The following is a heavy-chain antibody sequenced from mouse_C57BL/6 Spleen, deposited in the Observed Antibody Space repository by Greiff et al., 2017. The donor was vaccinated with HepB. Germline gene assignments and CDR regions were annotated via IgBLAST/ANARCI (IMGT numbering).Heavy chain of an antibody. Sequence: VQLQQSGAELVRPGSSVKLSCKASGYTFTSYWMDWVKQRPGQGLEWIGNIYPSDSETHYNQKFKDKATLTVDKSSSTAYMQLSSLTSEDSAVYYCARSGYYGSHYFDYWGQGTTLTVSS. CDR1: GYTFTSYW. J-gene: IGHJ2*01. V-gene: IGHV1-61*01. CDR2: IYPSDSET. CDR3: ARSGYYGSHYFDY. D-gene: IGHD1-1*01.